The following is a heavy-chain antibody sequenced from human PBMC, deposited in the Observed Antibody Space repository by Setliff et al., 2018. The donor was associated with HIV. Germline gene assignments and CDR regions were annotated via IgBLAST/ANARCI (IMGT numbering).Heavy chain of an antibody. V-gene: IGHV3-23*01. CDR3: AKVFAFGIDGFDI. CDR2: IGAAAYPT. J-gene: IGHJ3*02. CDR1: GFTFRSYA. Sequence: GGSLRLSCAASGFTFRSYALSWVRQAPGKGLEWVSTIGAAAYPTHYAESVKGRFTISKDNSQNALYLQMNSLTDEDTAVYYCAKVFAFGIDGFDIWGQGTMVTVS. D-gene: IGHD3-10*01.